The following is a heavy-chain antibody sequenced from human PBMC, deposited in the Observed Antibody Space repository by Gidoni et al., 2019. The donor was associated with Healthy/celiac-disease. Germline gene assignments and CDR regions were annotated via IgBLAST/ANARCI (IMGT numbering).Heavy chain of an antibody. CDR1: GGSISSSSYY. Sequence: QLQLQESGPGLVKPSEPLSLTCTVSGGSISSSSYYWGWIRQPPGKGLEWIGSIYYSGSTYYNPSLKSRVTISVDTSKNQVSLKLSSVTAADTAVYYCARAADYYYYGMDVWGQGTTVTVSS. V-gene: IGHV4-39*01. CDR3: ARAADYYYYGMDV. J-gene: IGHJ6*02. CDR2: IYYSGST. D-gene: IGHD6-13*01.